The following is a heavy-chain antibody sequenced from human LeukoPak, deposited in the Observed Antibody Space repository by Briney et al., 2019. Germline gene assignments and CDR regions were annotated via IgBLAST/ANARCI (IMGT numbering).Heavy chain of an antibody. J-gene: IGHJ4*02. CDR1: GFTFNTFW. D-gene: IGHD1-14*01. Sequence: GGSLRLSCVGSGFTFNTFWMAWVRQAPGKGLEWVANMKYDLSAKHYVDSVKGRFTISRDNAKNSLYLHMNSLRAEDTAVYYCARDVDGNLDYWGQGTLVTVS. CDR3: ARDVDGNLDY. CDR2: MKYDLSAK. V-gene: IGHV3-7*01.